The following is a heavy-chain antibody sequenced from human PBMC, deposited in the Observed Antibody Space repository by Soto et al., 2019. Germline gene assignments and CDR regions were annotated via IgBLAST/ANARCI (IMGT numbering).Heavy chain of an antibody. CDR3: ARAFRYCSSTSCYRGHFDY. D-gene: IGHD2-2*02. J-gene: IGHJ4*02. CDR2: INAGNGNT. V-gene: IGHV1-3*01. CDR1: GYTFTSYA. Sequence: QVQLVQSGAEVKRPGASVKVSCKAPGYTFTSYAMHWVRQAPGQRLEWMGWINAGNGNTKYSQKFQGRVTITRDTSASTAYMELSSLRSEDTAVYYCARAFRYCSSTSCYRGHFDYWGQGTLVTVSS.